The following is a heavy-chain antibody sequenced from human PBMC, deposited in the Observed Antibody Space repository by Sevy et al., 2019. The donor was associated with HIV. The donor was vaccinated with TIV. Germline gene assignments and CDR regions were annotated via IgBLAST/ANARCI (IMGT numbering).Heavy chain of an antibody. CDR1: GGTFSSYA. J-gene: IGHJ3*02. V-gene: IGHV1-69*13. CDR3: ARDRGNGYSSSYDAFDI. Sequence: ASVKVSCKASGGTFSSYAISWVRQAPGQGLEWMGGIIPIFGTANYAQKFQGRVTITADESTSTAYMELSSLRSEDTAVYYCARDRGNGYSSSYDAFDIWGQGTMVTVSS. D-gene: IGHD6-6*01. CDR2: IIPIFGTA.